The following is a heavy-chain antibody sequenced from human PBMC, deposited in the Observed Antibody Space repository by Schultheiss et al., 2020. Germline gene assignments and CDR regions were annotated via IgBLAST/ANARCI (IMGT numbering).Heavy chain of an antibody. D-gene: IGHD4-17*01. CDR3: ARDWVYGDSAVKDAFDI. J-gene: IGHJ3*02. CDR1: GFTFSSYE. CDR2: ISSSGSTI. Sequence: GGSLRLSCAASGFTFSSYETNWVRQAPGKGLEWVSYISSSGSTIYYADSVKGRFTISRDNAKNSLYLQMNSLRAEDTAVYYCARDWVYGDSAVKDAFDIWGQGTMVTVAS. V-gene: IGHV3-48*03.